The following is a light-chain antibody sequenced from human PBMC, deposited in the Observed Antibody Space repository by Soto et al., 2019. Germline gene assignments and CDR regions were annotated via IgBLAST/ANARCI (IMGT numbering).Light chain of an antibody. CDR2: EVS. CDR1: SSDGGGYNY. Sequence: QSALTQPASVSGSPGQSITISCTGTSSDGGGYNYVSWYQQHPGKAPKLMIYEVSNRPSGVSNRFSGSKSGNTASLTISGLQAEDEADYYCSSYTISNTLVFGGGTKLTVL. J-gene: IGLJ3*02. CDR3: SSYTISNTLV. V-gene: IGLV2-14*01.